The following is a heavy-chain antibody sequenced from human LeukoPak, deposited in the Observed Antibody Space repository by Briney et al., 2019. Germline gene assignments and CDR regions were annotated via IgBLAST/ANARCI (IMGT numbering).Heavy chain of an antibody. CDR3: ARLLLWFGESSATFDY. CDR1: GGSISSSSYY. Sequence: SETLSLTCTVSGGSISSSSYYWGWIRQPPGTGLEWIGSIYYSGSTYYNPSLTSRVTISVHTPKNQFSLKLTSVTAADTAVYYCARLLLWFGESSATFDYWGQGTLVTVSS. J-gene: IGHJ4*02. V-gene: IGHV4-39*01. D-gene: IGHD3-10*01. CDR2: IYYSGST.